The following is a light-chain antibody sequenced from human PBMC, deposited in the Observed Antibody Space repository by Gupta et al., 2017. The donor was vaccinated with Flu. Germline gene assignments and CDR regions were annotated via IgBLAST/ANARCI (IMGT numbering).Light chain of an antibody. J-gene: IGLJ2*01. Sequence: RVSIPCLGRCANVGSDSIDWYQQGPGRAPKLLIYGNNQRPAGVPDRCSDSRSGTSASLAIXGXQPEDEXVYYCDGWDDGVGGPLFGGGT. CDR3: DGWDDGVGGPL. CDR2: GNN. CDR1: CANVGSDS. V-gene: IGLV1-44*01.